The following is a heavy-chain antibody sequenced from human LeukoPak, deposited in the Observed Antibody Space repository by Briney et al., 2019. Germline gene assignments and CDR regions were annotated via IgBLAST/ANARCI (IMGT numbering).Heavy chain of an antibody. J-gene: IGHJ4*02. CDR3: AGEVAATGFDY. Sequence: GGSLRLSCAASGFTFSNYWMSWVRQAPGKGLEWVANIRQDGSEKYYVDSVRGRSTISRDNAKNSLFLQMNSLRAEDTAVYYCAGEVAATGFDYWGQGTLVTVSS. CDR1: GFTFSNYW. CDR2: IRQDGSEK. V-gene: IGHV3-7*03. D-gene: IGHD6-19*01.